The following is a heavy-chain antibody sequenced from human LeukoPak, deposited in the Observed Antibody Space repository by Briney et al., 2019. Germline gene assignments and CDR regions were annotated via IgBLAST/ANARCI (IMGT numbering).Heavy chain of an antibody. J-gene: IGHJ4*02. CDR1: GFTFSSYA. D-gene: IGHD3-22*01. CDR2: ISGSGGST. CDR3: AKGGITMIVVARGYYFDY. V-gene: IGHV3-23*01. Sequence: GGSLRLSCAASGFTFSSYAMHWVRQAPGKGLEWVSAISGSGGSTYYADSVKGRFTISRDNSKNTLYLQMNSLRAEDTAVYYCAKGGITMIVVARGYYFDYWGQGTLVTVSS.